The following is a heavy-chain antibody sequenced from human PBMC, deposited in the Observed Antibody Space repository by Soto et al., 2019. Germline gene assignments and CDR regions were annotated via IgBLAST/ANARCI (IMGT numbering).Heavy chain of an antibody. V-gene: IGHV4-31*03. D-gene: IGHD2-2*01. CDR1: GGSISSGGYY. CDR2: IYYSGST. J-gene: IGHJ3*02. CDR3: ARDHGYQLLPEVEEDAFDI. Sequence: QVQLQESGPGLVKPSQTLSLTCTVSGGSISSGGYYWSWIRQHPGKGLEWIGYIYYSGSTYYNPSLKSRVTISVDTSKNQFSLKLSSVTAADTAVYYCARDHGYQLLPEVEEDAFDIWGLGKMVPVSS.